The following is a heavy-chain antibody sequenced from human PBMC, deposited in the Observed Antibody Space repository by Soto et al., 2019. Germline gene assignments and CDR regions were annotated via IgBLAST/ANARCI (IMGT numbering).Heavy chain of an antibody. CDR1: GFTLSSYE. Sequence: PGGSLRLSCAASGFTLSSYEIRWVRQAPGKGLEWVSTFSGTGGYTYYADSVKGRFSISRDDSKNSLFLHMNSLRAADTAVYYCARGQRALITYGPFDPWGQGTLVTVSS. CDR2: FSGTGGYT. D-gene: IGHD4-17*01. CDR3: ARGQRALITYGPFDP. V-gene: IGHV3-23*01. J-gene: IGHJ5*02.